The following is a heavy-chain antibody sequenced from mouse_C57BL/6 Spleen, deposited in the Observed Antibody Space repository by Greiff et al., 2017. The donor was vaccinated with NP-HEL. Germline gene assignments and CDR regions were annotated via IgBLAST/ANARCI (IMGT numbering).Heavy chain of an antibody. CDR2: INPSSGYT. J-gene: IGHJ1*03. CDR1: GYTFTSYT. D-gene: IGHD1-1*01. CDR3: ARWDYYGSSPWYFDV. Sequence: VQLQQSGAELARPGASVKMSCKASGYTFTSYTMHWVKQRPGQGLEWIGYINPSSGYTKYNQKFKDKATLTADKSSSTAYMQLSSLTSEDSAVYYCARWDYYGSSPWYFDVWGTGTTVTVSS. V-gene: IGHV1-4*01.